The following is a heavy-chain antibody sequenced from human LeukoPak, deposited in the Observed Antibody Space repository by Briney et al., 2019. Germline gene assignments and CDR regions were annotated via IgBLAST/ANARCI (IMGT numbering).Heavy chain of an antibody. J-gene: IGHJ5*02. CDR2: VYYSGST. V-gene: IGHV4-59*01. D-gene: IGHD6-13*01. Sequence: PSETLSFTCTVSGGSISSYYWSWIRQPPGKGLEWIGYVYYSGSTNYNPSLKSRVTISVDTSKNQFSLKVSSVTAADTAVYYCARTSAAAGTNWFDPWGQGTLVTVSS. CDR3: ARTSAAAGTNWFDP. CDR1: GGSISSYY.